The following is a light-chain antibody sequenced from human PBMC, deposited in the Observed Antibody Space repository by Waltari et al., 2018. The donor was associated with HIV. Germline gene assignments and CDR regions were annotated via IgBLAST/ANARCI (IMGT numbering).Light chain of an antibody. V-gene: IGKV3-20*01. CDR1: QSLSSTS. CDR2: GAS. J-gene: IGKJ2*01. Sequence: EVVLTQSPGTLSLSPGERATLSCTASQSLSSTSLAWYQQKPGQAPTLLIYGASNRVAGISDRFSGSWSGTYFTLTIIRLEPEDFAVYYCQQYGFSSYTFGQGTKLEIK. CDR3: QQYGFSSYT.